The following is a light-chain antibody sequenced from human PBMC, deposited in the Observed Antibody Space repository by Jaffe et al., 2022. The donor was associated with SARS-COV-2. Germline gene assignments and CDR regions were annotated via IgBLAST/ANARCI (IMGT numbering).Light chain of an antibody. CDR1: QSVINNY. CDR2: GAS. CDR3: QQYVDSRP. J-gene: IGKJ1*01. V-gene: IGKV3-20*01. Sequence: EIVLTQSPGTLSLSPGERATLSCRASQSVINNYLAWYQQKPGQAPRLLIYGASTRATGIPDRFSGSGSGTDFTLTISRLEPEDFAVYYCQQYVDSRPFGQGTKVEIK.